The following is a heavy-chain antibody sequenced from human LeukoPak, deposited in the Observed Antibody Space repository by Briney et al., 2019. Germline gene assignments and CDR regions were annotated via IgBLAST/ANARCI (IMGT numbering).Heavy chain of an antibody. CDR2: IGSSGDT. V-gene: IGHV3-13*01. D-gene: IGHD1-26*01. CDR3: VRQPDSARYGFDF. CDR1: GFTFSNYD. J-gene: IGHJ4*02. Sequence: GGSLRLSCSASGFTFSNYDTHWVRQATGKGLEWVSAIGSSGDTYYIDSVKGRFTISRESAKNSLYLQMNSLRAEDTAVYYCVRQPDSARYGFDFWGQGTLVTVSS.